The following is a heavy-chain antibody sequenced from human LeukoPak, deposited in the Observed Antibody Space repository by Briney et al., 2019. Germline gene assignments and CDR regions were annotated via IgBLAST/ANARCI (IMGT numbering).Heavy chain of an antibody. J-gene: IGHJ3*02. CDR2: INQDGSEK. CDR3: AREGTDTYDRAKDAFDI. V-gene: IGHV3-7*05. Sequence: GGSLRLSCEASGFAFSIYWMSWVRQAPGKGLEWVATINQDGSEKYYVDSVKGRFTISRDNARNSLYLQMNSLRAEDTAVYFCAREGTDTYDRAKDAFDIWGQGTVVTVSS. D-gene: IGHD3-22*01. CDR1: GFAFSIYW.